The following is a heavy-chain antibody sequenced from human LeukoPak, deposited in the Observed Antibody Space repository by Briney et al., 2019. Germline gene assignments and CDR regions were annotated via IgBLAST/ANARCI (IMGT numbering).Heavy chain of an antibody. CDR1: GYSISSGYY. CDR2: IKQDGSEK. J-gene: IGHJ4*02. CDR3: ARLYSSSVNF. Sequence: ETLSLTCTVSGYSISSGYYWGWIRQPPGKGLEWVASIKQDGSEKHYVDSVKGRFTISRDNAKNSLYLQMNSPRADDTAVYYCARLYSSSVNFWGQGTMVTVSS. V-gene: IGHV3-7*01. D-gene: IGHD6-13*01.